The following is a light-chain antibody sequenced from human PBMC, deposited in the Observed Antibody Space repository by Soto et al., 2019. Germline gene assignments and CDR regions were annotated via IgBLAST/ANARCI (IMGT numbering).Light chain of an antibody. CDR3: QQYGSSLWT. CDR2: GAS. CDR1: QSVSSY. V-gene: IGKV3-20*01. J-gene: IGKJ1*01. Sequence: EFVLTQSRATLSLSPGERATLSCRASQSVSSYLAWYQQKPGQAPRLLIYGASSRATGIPDRFSGSWSGTDFTLTLRRLEPEECAVYVGQQYGSSLWTVGQGTKVDIK.